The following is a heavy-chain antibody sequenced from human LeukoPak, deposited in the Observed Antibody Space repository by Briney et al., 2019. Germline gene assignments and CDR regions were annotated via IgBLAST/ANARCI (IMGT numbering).Heavy chain of an antibody. J-gene: IGHJ4*02. D-gene: IGHD3-16*01. Sequence: NASETLSLTCTVSGGSISSYYWSWIRQPPGKGLEWIGYIYHSGSTYYNPSLKSRVTISVDRSKNQFSLKLSSVTAADTAVYYCARCRGESFDYWGQGTLVTVSS. CDR1: GGSISSYY. CDR3: ARCRGESFDY. CDR2: IYHSGST. V-gene: IGHV4-59*12.